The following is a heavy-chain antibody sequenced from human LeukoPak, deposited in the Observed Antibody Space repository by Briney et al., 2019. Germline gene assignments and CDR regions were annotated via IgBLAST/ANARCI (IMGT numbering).Heavy chain of an antibody. J-gene: IGHJ4*02. V-gene: IGHV3-23*01. CDR1: GFTFSSYA. CDR3: AKVGISSSGWPFDY. D-gene: IGHD6-19*01. Sequence: PGGSLRLSCTASGFTFSSYAMSWVRQAPGKGLEWVSAISGSGGSTYYADSVKGRFTISRDNSKNTLYLQMNSLRAEDTAVYYCAKVGISSSGWPFDYWGQGTLVTVSS. CDR2: ISGSGGST.